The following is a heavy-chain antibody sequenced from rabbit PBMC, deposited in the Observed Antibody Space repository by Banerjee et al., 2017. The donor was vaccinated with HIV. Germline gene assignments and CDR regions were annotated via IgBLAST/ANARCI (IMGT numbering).Heavy chain of an antibody. CDR1: GFSFSSSYW. J-gene: IGHJ6*01. V-gene: IGHV1S40*01. CDR3: AISSHWSYGMDL. CDR2: INTDS. Sequence: QSLEESGGDLVKPGASLTLTCTAAGFSFSSSYWACWVRQAPGKGLEWIACINTDSWYASWAKGRVTISKTSTTVTLQMTSLTVADTATYFCAISSHWSYGMDLWGPGTLVTV. D-gene: IGHD4-2*01.